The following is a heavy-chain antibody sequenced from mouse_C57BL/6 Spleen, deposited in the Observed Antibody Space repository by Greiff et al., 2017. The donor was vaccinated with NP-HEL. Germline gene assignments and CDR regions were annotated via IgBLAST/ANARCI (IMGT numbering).Heavy chain of an antibody. CDR1: GYTFTSYW. V-gene: IGHV1-72*01. Sequence: QVQLQQPGAELVKPGASVTLSCKASGYTFTSYWMHWVKQRPGRGLEWIGRIDPNSGGTKYNEKFKSKATLTVDKPSRAAYMQLSSLTSEDSAVVYCARSYGSSYLYYFDYWGQGTTLTVSS. CDR2: IDPNSGGT. D-gene: IGHD1-1*01. J-gene: IGHJ2*01. CDR3: ARSYGSSYLYYFDY.